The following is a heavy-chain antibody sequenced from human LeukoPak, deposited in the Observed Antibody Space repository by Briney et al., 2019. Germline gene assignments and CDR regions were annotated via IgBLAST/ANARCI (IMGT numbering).Heavy chain of an antibody. CDR1: GGSFSGYY. CDR3: ARRGGGITMVRGVIKRYNWFDP. Sequence: SETLSLTCAVYGGSFSGYYWSWIRQPPGKGLEWIGEINHSRSTNYNPSLKSRVTISVDTSKNQFSLKLSSVTAADTAVYYCARRGGGITMVRGVIKRYNWFDPWGQGTLVTVSS. CDR2: INHSRST. D-gene: IGHD3-10*01. J-gene: IGHJ5*02. V-gene: IGHV4-34*01.